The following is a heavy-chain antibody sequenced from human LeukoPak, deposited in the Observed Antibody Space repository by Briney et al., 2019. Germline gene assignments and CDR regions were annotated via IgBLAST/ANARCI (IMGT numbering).Heavy chain of an antibody. Sequence: PSQTLSLTCTVSGGSISSGDYYWSWIRQPPGKGLEWIGYIYYSGSTYYNPSLKSRVTISVDTSKNQFSLKLSSVTAADTAVYYCARVYHRLGDYFDDWGQGTLVTVSS. V-gene: IGHV4-30-4*01. CDR3: ARVYHRLGDYFDD. CDR2: IYYSGST. J-gene: IGHJ4*02. D-gene: IGHD4-17*01. CDR1: GGSISSGDYY.